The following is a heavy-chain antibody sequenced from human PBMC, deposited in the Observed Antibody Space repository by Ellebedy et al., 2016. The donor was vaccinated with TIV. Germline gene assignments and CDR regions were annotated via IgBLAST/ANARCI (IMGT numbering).Heavy chain of an antibody. Sequence: GESLKISXAASGFTFSIYSMNWVRQAPGKGLEWVSSISGRSSYIYYADSLKGRFTVSRDNAKNSLYLQMNSLRAEDTAVYYCARVLYDFWSGYYTPDYYMDVWGKGTTVTVSS. CDR3: ARVLYDFWSGYYTPDYYMDV. V-gene: IGHV3-21*01. CDR2: ISGRSSYI. D-gene: IGHD3-3*01. J-gene: IGHJ6*03. CDR1: GFTFSIYS.